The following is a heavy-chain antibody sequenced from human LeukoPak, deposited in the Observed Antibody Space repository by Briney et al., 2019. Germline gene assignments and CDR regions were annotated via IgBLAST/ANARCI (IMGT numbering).Heavy chain of an antibody. CDR1: GGSFSGYY. D-gene: IGHD3-22*01. CDR3: ARGDTSGYPDK. CDR2: IYDSGNT. V-gene: IGHV4-34*01. J-gene: IGHJ4*02. Sequence: SETLSLTCAVYGGSFSGYYWSWIRQPPGKGLEWIGEIYDSGNTNYNPSLKSRVTISVDKSKDQFSLQLTSVTAADTAVYYCARGDTSGYPDKWGQGSLVTVSS.